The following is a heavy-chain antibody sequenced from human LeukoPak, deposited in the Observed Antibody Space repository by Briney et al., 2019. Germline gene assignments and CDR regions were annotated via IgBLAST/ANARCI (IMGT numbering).Heavy chain of an antibody. CDR2: IISILGIA. V-gene: IGHV1-69*04. D-gene: IGHD3-22*01. Sequence: GASVKVSCKASGGTFSSYAISWVRQAPGQGLEWMGRIISILGIANYAQKFQGRVTITADKSTSTAYMELSSLRSEDTAVYYCARQVDYDSSGLDYWGQGTLVTVSS. J-gene: IGHJ4*02. CDR3: ARQVDYDSSGLDY. CDR1: GGTFSSYA.